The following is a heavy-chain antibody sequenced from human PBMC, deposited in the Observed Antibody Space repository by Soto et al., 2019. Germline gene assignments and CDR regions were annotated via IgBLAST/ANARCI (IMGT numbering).Heavy chain of an antibody. V-gene: IGHV1-69*01. D-gene: IGHD1-7*01. Sequence: QVQLVQSGAEVKKPGSSVKVSCKASGGTFSSYAISWVRQAPGQGLEWMGGLIPIFGTANYAQKFQGRVTVTADESTSTAYMGLSSLRSEDTAVYYCARGGAGTTTFLNWFDPWGQGTLVTVSS. CDR2: LIPIFGTA. J-gene: IGHJ5*02. CDR1: GGTFSSYA. CDR3: ARGGAGTTTFLNWFDP.